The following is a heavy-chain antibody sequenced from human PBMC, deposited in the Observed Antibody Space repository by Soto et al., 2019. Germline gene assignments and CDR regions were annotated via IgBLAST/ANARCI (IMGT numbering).Heavy chain of an antibody. CDR3: ARQGPLFGCCDDHRYQHDYPGQRSFDL. D-gene: IGHD3-16*01. V-gene: IGHV5-51*01. J-gene: IGHJ2*01. CDR1: GYTFPSYW. Sequence: PGESLKISCKGSGYTFPSYWIGWVRQMPGKGLEWMGIIYPGDSDARYSPSFQGQVTISVDMSISTAYLHLSSLKASDTAMYYCARQGPLFGCCDDHRYQHDYPGQRSFDL. CDR2: IYPGDSDA.